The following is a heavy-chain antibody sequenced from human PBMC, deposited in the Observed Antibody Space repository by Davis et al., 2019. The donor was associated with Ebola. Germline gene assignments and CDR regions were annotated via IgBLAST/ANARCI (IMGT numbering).Heavy chain of an antibody. CDR3: AREFCGGGTCYFFDY. D-gene: IGHD2-15*01. CDR1: GFSFSSYG. J-gene: IGHJ4*02. V-gene: IGHV3-48*01. Sequence: GESLKISCAASGFSFSSYGMSWVRQAPGKGLEWITYIGTSSDTRFDADSVKGRFTISRDNVKNSLFLQMKSLRAEDTAVYYCAREFCGGGTCYFFDYWGQGTLVTVSS. CDR2: IGTSSDTR.